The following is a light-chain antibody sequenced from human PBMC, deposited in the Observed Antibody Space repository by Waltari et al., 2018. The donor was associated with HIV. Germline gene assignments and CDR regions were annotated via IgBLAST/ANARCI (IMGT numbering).Light chain of an antibody. V-gene: IGKV3-20*01. J-gene: IGKJ4*01. CDR3: QQFSDSPRT. Sequence: EIVLTQSPGTLSLSPGERATRACRDIQSVTNNYLAWYQHKPGQAPRLLIYDGSNSATGIPDRCSGGGSGTDFSLSISRLEPEDFAVYYCQQFSDSPRTFGGGTKVEIK. CDR1: QSVTNNY. CDR2: DGS.